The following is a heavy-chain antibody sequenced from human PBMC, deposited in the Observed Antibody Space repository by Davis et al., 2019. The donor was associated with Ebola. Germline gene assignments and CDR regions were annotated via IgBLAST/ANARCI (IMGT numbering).Heavy chain of an antibody. Sequence: AASVKVSCKASGYTFTSYGISWVRQAPGQGLEWMGWISAYNGNTNYAQKLQGRVTMTRNTSISTAYMALSSLRSEDTAVYYCARGRAARRGWWFDPWGQGTRVTVSS. CDR2: ISAYNGNT. CDR3: ARGRAARRGWWFDP. V-gene: IGHV1-18*01. CDR1: GYTFTSYG. D-gene: IGHD6-6*01. J-gene: IGHJ5*02.